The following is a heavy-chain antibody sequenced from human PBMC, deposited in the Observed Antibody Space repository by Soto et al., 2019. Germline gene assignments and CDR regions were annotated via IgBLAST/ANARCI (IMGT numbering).Heavy chain of an antibody. CDR3: ASTYYCSGGSCYNQGNWFDP. D-gene: IGHD2-15*01. J-gene: IGHJ5*02. Sequence: PSETLSLTCTVSGGSISSYYWSWIRQPAGKGLEWIGRIYTSGSTNYNPSLKSRVTMSVDTSKNQFSLKLSSVTAADTAVYYCASTYYCSGGSCYNQGNWFDPWGQGTLVTVSS. V-gene: IGHV4-4*07. CDR2: IYTSGST. CDR1: GGSISSYY.